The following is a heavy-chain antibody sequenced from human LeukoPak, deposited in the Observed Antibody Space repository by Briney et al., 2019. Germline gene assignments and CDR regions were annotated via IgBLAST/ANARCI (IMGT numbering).Heavy chain of an antibody. CDR2: ISYDGSNK. J-gene: IGHJ5*02. CDR1: GFTLSSYA. V-gene: IGHV3-30-3*01. D-gene: IGHD3-10*01. Sequence: PGGSLRLSCAASGFTLSSYAMRWVRQAPGKGLEWVAVISYDGSNKYYADSVKGRFTISRDNYKNTLYLQMNSLRAEDTAVYYCAREYGSGSYYHNWFDPWGQGTLVTVSS. CDR3: AREYGSGSYYHNWFDP.